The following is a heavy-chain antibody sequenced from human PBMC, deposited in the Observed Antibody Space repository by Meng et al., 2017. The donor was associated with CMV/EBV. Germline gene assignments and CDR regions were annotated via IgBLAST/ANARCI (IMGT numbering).Heavy chain of an antibody. CDR3: ASSLTYPDY. CDR1: GGSFSGYY. V-gene: IGHV4-34*01. J-gene: IGHJ4*02. D-gene: IGHD2-15*01. CDR2: INHSGST. Sequence: QVQLQPWGAGRLQPSETLSPTCAVYGGSFSGYYWSWIRQPPGKGLEWIGEINHSGSTNYNPSLKSRVTISVDTSKNQFSLKLSSVTAADTAVYYCASSLTYPDYWGQGTLVTVSS.